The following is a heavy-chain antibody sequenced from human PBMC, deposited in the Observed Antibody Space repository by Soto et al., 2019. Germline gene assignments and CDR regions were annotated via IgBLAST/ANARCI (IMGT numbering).Heavy chain of an antibody. Sequence: QVQLVESGGGVVQPGGSLTLSCTASGFFLSDYGMHWVHQAPGKGLEWVAAISYDGSSEYYSDSVKGRFTTSRDNSRNTLFLHMNRLRAEDRAVYYCARGGGLNQLLSGSDHWGQGTLVTVSS. CDR3: ARGGGLNQLLSGSDH. CDR2: ISYDGSSE. CDR1: GFFLSDYG. J-gene: IGHJ4*02. D-gene: IGHD2-2*01. V-gene: IGHV3-30*19.